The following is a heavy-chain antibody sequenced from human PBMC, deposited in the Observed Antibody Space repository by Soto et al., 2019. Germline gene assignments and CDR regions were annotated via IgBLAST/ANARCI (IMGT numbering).Heavy chain of an antibody. V-gene: IGHV4-39*07. CDR3: ARNFPYASKIGWFDP. J-gene: IGHJ5*02. Sequence: PSETLSLTCTVSGGSISSSSYYWGWIRQPPGKGLEWIGSIYYSGSTYYNPSLKSRVTISVDTSKNQFSLKLSSVTAADTAVYYCARNFPYASKIGWFDPWGQGTLVTVSS. D-gene: IGHD2-2*01. CDR2: IYYSGST. CDR1: GGSISSSSYY.